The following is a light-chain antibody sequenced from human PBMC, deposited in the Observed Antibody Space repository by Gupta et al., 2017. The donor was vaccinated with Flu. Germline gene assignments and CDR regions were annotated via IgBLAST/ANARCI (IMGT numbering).Light chain of an antibody. Sequence: QSALTQHASVSGSPGPSITISCTGTRTDVGGYNYVSWYQQHPGKAPKLMIYEVSNRPSGVSNLFSGSKSGNTASLTISGLQAEDEADYYCSSYTSSSTLAWVFGGGTKLTVL. V-gene: IGLV2-14*01. J-gene: IGLJ3*02. CDR1: RTDVGGYNY. CDR2: EVS. CDR3: SSYTSSSTLAWV.